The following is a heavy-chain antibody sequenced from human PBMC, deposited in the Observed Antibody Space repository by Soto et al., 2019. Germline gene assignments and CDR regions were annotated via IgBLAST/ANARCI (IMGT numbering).Heavy chain of an antibody. CDR2: IYYSGST. CDR3: ARVRHCSSTSCPFGWFDP. J-gene: IGHJ5*02. CDR1: GGSISSGDYY. V-gene: IGHV4-30-4*01. Sequence: TLSLTCTVSGGSISSGDYYWSWIRQPPGKGLEWIGYIYYSGSTYYNPSLKSRVTISVDTSKNQFSLKLSSVTAADTAVYYCARVRHCSSTSCPFGWFDPWGQGTLITVSS. D-gene: IGHD2-2*01.